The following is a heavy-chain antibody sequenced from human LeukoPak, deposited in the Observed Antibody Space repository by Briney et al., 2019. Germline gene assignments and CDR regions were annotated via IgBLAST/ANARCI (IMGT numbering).Heavy chain of an antibody. Sequence: PGGSLRLSCAASGFPFSNNAMTWVRQAPGRGLDWLSVISGGGGDTYYADSVKGRFTISRDNSKNILYLQMSSLTAEDTAVYYCAKTFPYGTTWFGFCDYWGQGALVTVSS. J-gene: IGHJ4*02. CDR3: AKTFPYGTTWFGFCDY. CDR1: GFPFSNNA. V-gene: IGHV3-23*01. CDR2: ISGGGGDT. D-gene: IGHD3-10*01.